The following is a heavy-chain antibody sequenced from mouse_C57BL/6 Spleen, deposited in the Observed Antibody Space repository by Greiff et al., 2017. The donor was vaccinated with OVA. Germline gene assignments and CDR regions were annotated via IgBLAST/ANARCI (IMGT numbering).Heavy chain of an antibody. V-gene: IGHV5-17*01. J-gene: IGHJ2*01. Sequence: EVKVVESGGGLVKPGGSLKLSCAASGFTFSDYGMHWVRQAPEKGLEWVAYIRSGSSSIYYADTVKGRFTISRDNAKNTLFLQMTSLSSENTAMDYCASRKDNYAYFDDWGQGTTLTVSS. CDR1: GFTFSDYG. CDR3: ASRKDNYAYFDD. D-gene: IGHD1-3*01. CDR2: IRSGSSSI.